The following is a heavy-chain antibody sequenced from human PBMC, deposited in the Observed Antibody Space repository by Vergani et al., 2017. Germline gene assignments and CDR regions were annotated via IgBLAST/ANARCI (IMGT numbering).Heavy chain of an antibody. CDR2: ISSSGSTI. D-gene: IGHD3-3*01. CDR3: ARGDDFWSGYLSFDY. Sequence: EVQLVESGGGLVQPGGSLRLSCAASGFTFSSYEMNWVRQAPGKGLEWVSYISSSGSTIYYADSVKGRFTISRDNAKNSLYLQMNSLRAEDTAVYYCARGDDFWSGYLSFDYWGQGTLVTVSS. CDR1: GFTFSSYE. J-gene: IGHJ4*02. V-gene: IGHV3-48*03.